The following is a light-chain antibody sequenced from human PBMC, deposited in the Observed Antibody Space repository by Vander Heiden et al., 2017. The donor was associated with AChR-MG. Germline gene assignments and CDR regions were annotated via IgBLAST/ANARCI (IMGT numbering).Light chain of an antibody. CDR2: GAS. V-gene: IGKV3-20*01. CDR3: QQYGSSPPHT. Sequence: IVLTQSPGTLSLSPGERATLSSRARQSVSINYLAWYKQKPGQAPRLLIFGASSRATGIPDRFSGSGSETDFTLTISRLEPQDFALYYCQQYGSSPPHTFGQGTKLEIK. CDR1: QSVSINY. J-gene: IGKJ2*01.